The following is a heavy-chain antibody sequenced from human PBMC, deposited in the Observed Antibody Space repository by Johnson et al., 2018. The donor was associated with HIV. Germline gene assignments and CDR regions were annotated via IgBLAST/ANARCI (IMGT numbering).Heavy chain of an antibody. CDR1: GFVFSDSH. CDR3: ARDSASDAFDI. Sequence: QVQLVESGGDLVKPGGSLRLSCVASGFVFSDSHMSWIRQAPGKGLEWISYVSSGGSSIYYADSVRGRFTISRDNSKNTLYLQMNSLRAGDTAVYYCARDSASDAFDIWGQGTMVTVSS. CDR2: VSSGGSSI. J-gene: IGHJ3*02. V-gene: IGHV3-11*04. D-gene: IGHD2-2*01.